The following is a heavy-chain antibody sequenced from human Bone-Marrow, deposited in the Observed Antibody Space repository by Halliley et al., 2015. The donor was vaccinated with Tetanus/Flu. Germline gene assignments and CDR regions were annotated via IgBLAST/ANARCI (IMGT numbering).Heavy chain of an antibody. Sequence: IHYSGSTNYNPSLESRAALSLDTSKSQISLKLTSVAAADTAVYFCARDSYYPDSSGYFDDGFDSWGQGTMVSVSS. CDR2: IHYSGST. CDR3: ARDSYYPDSSGYFDDGFDS. D-gene: IGHD3-22*01. V-gene: IGHV4-59*01. J-gene: IGHJ3*02.